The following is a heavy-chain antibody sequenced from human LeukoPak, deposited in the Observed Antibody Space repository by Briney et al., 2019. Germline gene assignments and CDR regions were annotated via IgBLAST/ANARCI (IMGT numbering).Heavy chain of an antibody. Sequence: ASVKVSCKASGYTFTSYGISWVRQAPGQGLEWMGWISAYNGDTNYAQNLQGRVTMTTDTSTNTAYMELRSLRSDDTAVYYCARVVVAVFGVMVHSNYFDSWGQGTLITVSS. CDR1: GYTFTSYG. J-gene: IGHJ4*02. CDR2: ISAYNGDT. CDR3: ARVVVAVFGVMVHSNYFDS. V-gene: IGHV1-18*01. D-gene: IGHD3-3*01.